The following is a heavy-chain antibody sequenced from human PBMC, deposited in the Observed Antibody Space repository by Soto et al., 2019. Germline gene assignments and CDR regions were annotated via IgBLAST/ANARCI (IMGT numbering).Heavy chain of an antibody. J-gene: IGHJ4*02. CDR1: GCSVGNSNYY. V-gene: IGHV4-39*01. CDR2: VHYDHTT. D-gene: IGHD4-17*01. CDR3: ARHRGRYGAADN. Sequence: QLELQESGPGLVKPAETLFLSCTVSGCSVGNSNYYWVWIRQSPGEGLQWIGNVHYDHTTHYTPSLECRLTIAIATLNNNFSLKLTSVIAADTPVYYCARHRGRYGAADNWGPGTLVTVCS.